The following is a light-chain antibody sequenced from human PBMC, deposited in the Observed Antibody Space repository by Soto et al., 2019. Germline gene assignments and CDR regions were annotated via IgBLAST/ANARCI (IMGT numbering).Light chain of an antibody. Sequence: QSVLTQPPSVSGAPGQRVTISCTGSSSNIGAGYDVHWYQQFPGTAPKLLIYGNSNRPSGVPDRFSGSKSGTSASLAITGLQAEDEADYYCQSYDRSLGGVFGSGTKLTVL. CDR2: GNS. CDR1: SSNIGAGYD. V-gene: IGLV1-40*01. J-gene: IGLJ1*01. CDR3: QSYDRSLGGV.